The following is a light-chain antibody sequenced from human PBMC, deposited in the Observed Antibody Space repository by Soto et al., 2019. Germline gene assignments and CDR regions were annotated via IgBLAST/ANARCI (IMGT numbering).Light chain of an antibody. Sequence: QSVLTQPPSAAGSPGQSVTISCTGTSNDVGGYNYVSWYQQHPGKAPKLMIYEVNKRPSGVPDRFSGSKSGNTASLTVSGLQAEDEADYYCSSFAVSNSFVFGTGTKSPS. CDR2: EVN. CDR3: SSFAVSNSFV. CDR1: SNDVGGYNY. V-gene: IGLV2-8*01. J-gene: IGLJ1*01.